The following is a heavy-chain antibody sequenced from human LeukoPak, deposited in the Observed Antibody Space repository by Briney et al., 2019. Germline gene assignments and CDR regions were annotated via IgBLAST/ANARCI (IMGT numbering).Heavy chain of an antibody. Sequence: PSETLSLTCTVSGGSISSGDYYWSWIRQPPGKGLEWIGSIYYSGSTYYNPSLKSRVTISVDTSKNQFSLKLSSVTAADTAVYYCARHRDIVVVVAAPNWFDPWGQGTLVTVSS. CDR1: GGSISSGDYY. J-gene: IGHJ5*02. V-gene: IGHV4-39*01. D-gene: IGHD2-15*01. CDR3: ARHRDIVVVVAAPNWFDP. CDR2: IYYSGST.